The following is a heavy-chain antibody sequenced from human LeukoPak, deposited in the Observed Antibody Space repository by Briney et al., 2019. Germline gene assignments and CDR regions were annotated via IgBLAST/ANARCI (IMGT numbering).Heavy chain of an antibody. V-gene: IGHV4-39*01. CDR2: IYYSGST. CDR1: GGSISSSSYY. D-gene: IGHD3-22*01. CDR3: ARADYYYDSSGYHYFDY. J-gene: IGHJ4*02. Sequence: SGTLSLTCTVSGGSISSSSYYWGWIRQPPGKGLEWIGSIYYSGSTYYNPSLKSRVTISVDTSKNQFSLKLSSVTAADTAVYYCARADYYYDSSGYHYFDYWGQGTLVTVSS.